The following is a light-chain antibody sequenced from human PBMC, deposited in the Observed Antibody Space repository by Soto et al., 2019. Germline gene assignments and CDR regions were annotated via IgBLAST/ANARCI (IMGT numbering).Light chain of an antibody. V-gene: IGLV2-23*03. CDR3: CSYAGSSNV. J-gene: IGLJ1*01. CDR1: SSDVGSYNL. Sequence: QSVLTQPASVSGSPGQSITISCTGTSSDVGSYNLVSWYQQHPGKAPKLMIYEGSKRPSGVSNRFSGSKSGNTASLTFSGLQAEDEADYYCCSYAGSSNVFGTGTKVTVL. CDR2: EGS.